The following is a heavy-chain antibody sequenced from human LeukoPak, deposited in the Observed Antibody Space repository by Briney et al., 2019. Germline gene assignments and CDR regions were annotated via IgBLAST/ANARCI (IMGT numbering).Heavy chain of an antibody. J-gene: IGHJ4*02. CDR3: AKDGANYYEYYFDF. Sequence: GGSLRLSCAASGFTFSSYALSWARQAPGKGLEWVSAISGSGHSTYYADSVKGRFTISRDNSKNTLYLQMNSLKAEDTAEYYCAKDGANYYEYYFDFWGQGTLVTVSS. D-gene: IGHD4/OR15-4a*01. CDR2: ISGSGHST. CDR1: GFTFSSYA. V-gene: IGHV3-23*01.